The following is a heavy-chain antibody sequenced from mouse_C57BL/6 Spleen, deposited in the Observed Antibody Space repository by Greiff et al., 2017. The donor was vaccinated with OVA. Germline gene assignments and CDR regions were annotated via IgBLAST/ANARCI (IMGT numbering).Heavy chain of an antibody. CDR3: ARSEIPLYYGSSHWYFDV. V-gene: IGHV2-2*01. J-gene: IGHJ1*03. CDR1: GFSLTSYG. D-gene: IGHD1-1*01. CDR2: IWSGGST. Sequence: VQLKQSGPGLVQPSQSLSITCTVSGFSLTSYGVHWVRQSPGKGLEWLGVIWSGGSTDYNAAFISRLSISKDNSKSQVFFKMNSLQADDTAIYYCARSEIPLYYGSSHWYFDVWGTGTTVTVSS.